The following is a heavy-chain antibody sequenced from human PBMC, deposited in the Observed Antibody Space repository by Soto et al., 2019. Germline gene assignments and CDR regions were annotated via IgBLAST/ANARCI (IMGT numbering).Heavy chain of an antibody. V-gene: IGHV4-34*01. J-gene: IGHJ6*02. CDR1: GGSFSGYY. CDR2: INHSGST. D-gene: IGHD5-12*01. CDR3: ARGRSTTLLF. Sequence: SETLSLTCAVYGGSFSGYYWSWIRQPPGKGLEWIGEINHSGSTNYNPSLKSRVTISVDTSKNQFSLKLSSVTAADTAVYYCARGRSTTLLFWGQGTTVTVSS.